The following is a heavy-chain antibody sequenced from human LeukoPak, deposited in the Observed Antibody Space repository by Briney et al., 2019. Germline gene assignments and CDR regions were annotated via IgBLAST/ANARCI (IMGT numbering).Heavy chain of an antibody. V-gene: IGHV3-72*01. J-gene: IGHJ4*02. D-gene: IGHD2-2*01. Sequence: GGSLRLSCAASGFTFSSYAMSWVRQAPGKGLEWVGRTRNKANSYTTEYAASVKGRFTISRDDSKNSLYLQMNSLKTGDTAVYYCATLGPPYCSSTSCYFNYWGQGTLVTVSS. CDR1: GFTFSSYA. CDR3: ATLGPPYCSSTSCYFNY. CDR2: TRNKANSYTT.